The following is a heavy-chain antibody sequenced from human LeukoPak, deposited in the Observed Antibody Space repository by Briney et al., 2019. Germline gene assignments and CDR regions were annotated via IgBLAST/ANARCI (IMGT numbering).Heavy chain of an antibody. CDR2: IYHSGST. Sequence: SETLSLTCAVSGGSISSGGYSWSWIRQPPGKGLEWIGYIYHSGSTYYNPSLKSRVTISVDRSKNQFSLKLSSVTAADTAVYYCARDTGSSSGFYNWFDPWGQGTLVTVSS. V-gene: IGHV4-30-2*01. CDR1: GGSISSGGYS. CDR3: ARDTGSSSGFYNWFDP. D-gene: IGHD6-6*01. J-gene: IGHJ5*02.